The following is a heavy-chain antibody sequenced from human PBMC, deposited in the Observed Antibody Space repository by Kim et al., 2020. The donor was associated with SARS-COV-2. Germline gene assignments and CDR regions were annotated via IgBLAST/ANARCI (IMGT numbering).Heavy chain of an antibody. CDR1: GYTFTGYY. V-gene: IGHV1-2*06. J-gene: IGHJ6*02. CDR2: INPNSGGT. Sequence: ASVKVSCKASGYTFTGYYMHWVRQAPGQGLEWMGRINPNSGGTNYAQKFQGRVTMTRDTSISTAYMELSRLRSDDTAVYYCATLPQQLVRYYYGMDVWGQGTTVTVSS. D-gene: IGHD6-13*01. CDR3: ATLPQQLVRYYYGMDV.